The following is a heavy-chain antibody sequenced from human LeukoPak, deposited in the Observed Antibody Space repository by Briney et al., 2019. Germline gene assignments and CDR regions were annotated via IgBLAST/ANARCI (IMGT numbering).Heavy chain of an antibody. CDR2: IRYDGSNK. V-gene: IGHV3-30*02. Sequence: GGSLRLSCAASGFTFSSYGMHWVRQAPGKGLEWVAFIRYDGSNKYYADSVKGRFTISRDNSKNTLYLQMNSLRAEDTAVYYCAELLGYSGYDYFDYWGQGTLVTVSS. CDR1: GFTFSSYG. D-gene: IGHD5-12*01. CDR3: AELLGYSGYDYFDY. J-gene: IGHJ4*02.